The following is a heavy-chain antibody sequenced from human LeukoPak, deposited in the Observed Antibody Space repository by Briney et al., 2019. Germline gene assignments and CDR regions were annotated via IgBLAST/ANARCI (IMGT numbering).Heavy chain of an antibody. Sequence: GGSLRLSCAASGFTFSSYSMNWVRQAPGKGLEWVSSISSSSSYIYYADSVKGRFTISRDNAKNSLCLQMNSLRAEDTAVYYCARGTVSGYGDYSVFDYWGQGTLVTVSS. CDR3: ARGTVSGYGDYSVFDY. J-gene: IGHJ4*02. V-gene: IGHV3-21*01. D-gene: IGHD4-17*01. CDR1: GFTFSSYS. CDR2: ISSSSSYI.